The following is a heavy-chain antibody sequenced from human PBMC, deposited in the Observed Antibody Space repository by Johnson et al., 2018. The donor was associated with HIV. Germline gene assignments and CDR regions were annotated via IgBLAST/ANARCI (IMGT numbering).Heavy chain of an antibody. D-gene: IGHD4-11*01. Sequence: DGGNKYYADSVKGRVTISGDNSKNTLYLQMKRLRGEDTAVYYCAKEGSTVIWGQGTMVTVSS. J-gene: IGHJ3*01. CDR3: AKEGSTVI. V-gene: IGHV3-30*01. CDR2: DGGNK.